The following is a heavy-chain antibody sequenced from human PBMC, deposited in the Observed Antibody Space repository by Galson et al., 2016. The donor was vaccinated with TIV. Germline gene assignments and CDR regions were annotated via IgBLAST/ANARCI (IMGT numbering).Heavy chain of an antibody. CDR1: GLTFSKAW. V-gene: IGHV3-15*01. CDR2: IKSKSDAGTT. CDR3: TTERSYGYNDH. D-gene: IGHD5-12*01. Sequence: SLRLSCAASGLTFSKAWMTWVRQAPGKGLEWVGRIKSKSDAGTTEYAAPVKGRFIISRDDSKGTLFLQMDSLRTEDTAMYYCTTERSYGYNDHWGQGTLVTVSS. J-gene: IGHJ4*02.